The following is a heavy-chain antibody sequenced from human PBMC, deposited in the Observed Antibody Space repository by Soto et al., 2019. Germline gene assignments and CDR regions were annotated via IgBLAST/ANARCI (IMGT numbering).Heavy chain of an antibody. Sequence: RLPCIASGLNFVYHTMNWVSQAQGKGLEWVSGIRGFSPYTFYSESLKGRFTISRDNAKSSLYLQMNSLRAEDTAVYYCARDRGYDAHDFYYNAMDGWGQGTTVTVSS. V-gene: IGHV3-21*01. CDR1: GLNFVYHT. J-gene: IGHJ6*02. D-gene: IGHD2-15*01. CDR3: ARDRGYDAHDFYYNAMDG. CDR2: IRGFSPYT.